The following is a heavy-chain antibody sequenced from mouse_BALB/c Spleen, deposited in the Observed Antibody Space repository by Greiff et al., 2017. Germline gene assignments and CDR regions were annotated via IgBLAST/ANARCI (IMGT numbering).Heavy chain of an antibody. Sequence: VKLMESGAELAKPGASVKMSCKASGYTFTSYWMHWVKQRPGQGLEWIGYINPSTGYTEYNQKFKDKATLTADKSSSTAYMQLSSLTSEDSAVYYCAEGDYYGYDPFDYWGQGTTLTVSS. CDR2: INPSTGYT. V-gene: IGHV1-7*01. D-gene: IGHD1-2*01. CDR3: AEGDYYGYDPFDY. CDR1: GYTFTSYW. J-gene: IGHJ2*01.